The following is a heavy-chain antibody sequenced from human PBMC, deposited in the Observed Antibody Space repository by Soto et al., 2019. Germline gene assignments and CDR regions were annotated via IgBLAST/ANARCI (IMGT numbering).Heavy chain of an antibody. J-gene: IGHJ6*02. CDR2: LNPSDDST. Sequence: GASVKVSCKASGYRLINYYIHWVRQAPGQGLEWMGILNPSDDSTTYAQEFQGRVHMTRDTSTSTVYMELSRLRSDDTAVYYCARESGLLWFGELAYGMDVWGQGTTVTVSS. CDR3: ARESGLLWFGELAYGMDV. V-gene: IGHV1-46*01. D-gene: IGHD3-10*01. CDR1: GYRLINYY.